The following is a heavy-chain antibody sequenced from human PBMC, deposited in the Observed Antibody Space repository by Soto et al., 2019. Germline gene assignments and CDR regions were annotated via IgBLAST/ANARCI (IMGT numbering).Heavy chain of an antibody. V-gene: IGHV3-30-3*01. CDR1: GFTFSSYA. J-gene: IGHJ6*02. D-gene: IGHD3-16*01. CDR2: ISYDGSNK. Sequence: GGSLRLSCAASGFTFSSYAMHWVRQAPGKGLEWVAVISYDGSNKYYADSVKGRFTISRDNSKNTLYLQMNSLRAEDTAVYYCAREWRGYGMDVWGQGTTVTVSS. CDR3: AREWRGYGMDV.